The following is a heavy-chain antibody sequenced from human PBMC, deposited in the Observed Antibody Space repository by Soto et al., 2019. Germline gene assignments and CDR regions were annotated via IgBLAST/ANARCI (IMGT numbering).Heavy chain of an antibody. J-gene: IGHJ6*02. Sequence: ASVKVSCKASGYTFTGYYVHWVRQAPGQGLEWMGWINPNSGDTYLAQRFQGRVTMNRDTSIGTAYTELRALTSDDTAEYFCAKGGAIVAAGTRVYLYNAMDVWGLGTTVTVSS. CDR1: GYTFTGYY. CDR3: AKGGAIVAAGTRVYLYNAMDV. V-gene: IGHV1-2*02. D-gene: IGHD1-26*01. CDR2: INPNSGDT.